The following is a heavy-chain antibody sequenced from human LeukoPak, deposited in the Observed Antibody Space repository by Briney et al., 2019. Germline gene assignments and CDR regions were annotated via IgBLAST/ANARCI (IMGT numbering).Heavy chain of an antibody. V-gene: IGHV3-7*01. J-gene: IGHJ4*02. CDR2: IKQDGSEK. CDR3: ARGPSNYYDSSGPFDY. D-gene: IGHD3-22*01. CDR1: GFTFSSYA. Sequence: GGSLRLSCAASGFTFSSYAMSWVSQAPGKGLEWVANIKQDGSEKYYVDSVKGRFTISRDNAKNSLYLQMNSLRAEDTAVYYCARGPSNYYDSSGPFDYWGQGTLVTVSS.